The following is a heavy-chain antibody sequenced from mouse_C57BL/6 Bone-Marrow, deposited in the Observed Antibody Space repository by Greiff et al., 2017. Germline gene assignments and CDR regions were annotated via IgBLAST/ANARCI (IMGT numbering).Heavy chain of an antibody. CDR3: TIDRGPIYYDYDAGFAY. CDR1: GFTFSSYA. V-gene: IGHV5-9-1*02. Sequence: EVQGVESGEGLVKPGGSLKLSCAASGFTFSSYAMSWVRQTPEKRLEWVAYISSGGDYIYYADTVKGRFTISRDNARNTLYLQMSSLKSEDTAMYYCTIDRGPIYYDYDAGFAYWGQGTLVTVSA. D-gene: IGHD2-4*01. CDR2: ISSGGDYI. J-gene: IGHJ3*01.